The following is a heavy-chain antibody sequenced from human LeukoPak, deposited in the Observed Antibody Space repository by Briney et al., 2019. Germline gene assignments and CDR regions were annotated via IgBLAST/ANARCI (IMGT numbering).Heavy chain of an antibody. CDR3: ARGGGWDLPRGPAFDI. CDR1: GGSVSSGSYY. Sequence: PSETLSLTCTVSGGSVSSGSYYWSWIRQPPGKGLEWIGYVYYSGSTNYNPSLKSRVTISIDTSKNQFSLKLTSLTAADTAVYYCARGGGWDLPRGPAFDIWGQGTMVTVSS. V-gene: IGHV4-61*01. D-gene: IGHD1-26*01. CDR2: VYYSGST. J-gene: IGHJ3*02.